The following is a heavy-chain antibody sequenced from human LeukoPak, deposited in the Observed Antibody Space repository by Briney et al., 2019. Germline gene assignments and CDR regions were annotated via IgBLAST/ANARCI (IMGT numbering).Heavy chain of an antibody. CDR2: MNPNSGNT. CDR3: ARANGQLVGAFGDYYYMDV. CDR1: GYTFTSYD. Sequence: ASVKVSCKASGYTFTSYDINWVRQATGQGLEWMGWMNPNSGNTGYAQKFQGRVTITRNTSISTAYMELRSLRSDDTAVYYCARANGQLVGAFGDYYYMDVWGKGTTVTVSS. D-gene: IGHD1-26*01. V-gene: IGHV1-8*03. J-gene: IGHJ6*03.